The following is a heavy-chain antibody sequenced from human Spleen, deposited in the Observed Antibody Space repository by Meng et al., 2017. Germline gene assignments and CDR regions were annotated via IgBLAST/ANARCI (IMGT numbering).Heavy chain of an antibody. D-gene: IGHD4-11*01. CDR2: INHSGST. J-gene: IGHJ4*02. Sequence: QVQLQESGPGLLKPSEPLSLTCVVSGGSFSDYYWSWIRQPPGKGLEWIGEINHSGSTNYNPSLESRATISVDTSQNNLSLKLSSVTAADSAVYYCARGPTTMAHDFDYWGQGTLVTVSS. CDR3: ARGPTTMAHDFDY. CDR1: GGSFSDYY. V-gene: IGHV4-34*01.